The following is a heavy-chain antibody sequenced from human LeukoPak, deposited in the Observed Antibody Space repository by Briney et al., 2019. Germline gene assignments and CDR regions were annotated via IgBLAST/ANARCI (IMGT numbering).Heavy chain of an antibody. CDR3: AGGENYDSSGYYPE. CDR1: GGTFSSYA. J-gene: IGHJ4*02. V-gene: IGHV1-69*04. CDR2: IISIFCIA. D-gene: IGHD3-22*01. Sequence: SVKVSCKASGGTFSSYAISWVRQAPGQGLECMGRIISIFCIAHYAQKFQGRVTITADKSPSPAYMELSSLRSEDTAVYYCAGGENYDSSGYYPEWGQGTLVTVSS.